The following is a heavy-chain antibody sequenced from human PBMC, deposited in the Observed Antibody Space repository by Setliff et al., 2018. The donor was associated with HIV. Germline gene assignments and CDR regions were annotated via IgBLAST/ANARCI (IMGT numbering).Heavy chain of an antibody. CDR1: GFTFSSYA. CDR3: ARSPSHHWFDP. Sequence: LRLSCAASGFTFSSYAMSWVRQAPGKGLEWVSAISGSGGTTYYAGSVKGRFTISRDNYKDTLFLQMNSLRPEDTALYYCARSPSHHWFDPWGQGTLVTVSS. CDR2: ISGSGGTT. V-gene: IGHV3-23*01. J-gene: IGHJ5*02.